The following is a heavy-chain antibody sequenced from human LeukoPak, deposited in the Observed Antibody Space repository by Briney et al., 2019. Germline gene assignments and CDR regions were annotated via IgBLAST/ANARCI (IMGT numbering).Heavy chain of an antibody. CDR3: ARVRSPAAGTRFDY. Sequence: SVKVSCKASGGTFSSYAISWVRQAPGQGLEWMGRIIPILGIANYAQKFQGRVTITADKSTGTAYMELSSLRSEDTAVYYCARVRSPAAGTRFDYWGQGTLVTVSS. V-gene: IGHV1-69*04. D-gene: IGHD6-13*01. J-gene: IGHJ4*02. CDR1: GGTFSSYA. CDR2: IIPILGIA.